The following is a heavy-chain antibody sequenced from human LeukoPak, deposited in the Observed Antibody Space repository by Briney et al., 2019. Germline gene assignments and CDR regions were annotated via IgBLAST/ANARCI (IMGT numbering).Heavy chain of an antibody. CDR3: ARDRGFGADDS. Sequence: QPGGSLRLSCGASGFTFSGYWMSWVRQAPGKGLEWVANIQKDGSAKRYVDSVKGRFTISRDNAKSSLYLQMNSLRVEDTAVYYCARDRGFGADDSWGQGSLVTVSS. V-gene: IGHV3-7*01. J-gene: IGHJ4*02. CDR2: IQKDGSAK. CDR1: GFTFSGYW. D-gene: IGHD3-10*01.